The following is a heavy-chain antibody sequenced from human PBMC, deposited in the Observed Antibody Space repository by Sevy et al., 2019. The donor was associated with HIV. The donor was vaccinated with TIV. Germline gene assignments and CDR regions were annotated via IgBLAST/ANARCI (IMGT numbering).Heavy chain of an antibody. V-gene: IGHV3-7*01. D-gene: IGHD2-15*01. CDR2: IKQDGSEK. J-gene: IGHJ4*02. CDR3: AVDVVVNDVAFDY. CDR1: GFTFSNYW. Sequence: GGSLRLSCAASGFTFSNYWMTWVRQAPGKGLEWVANIKQDGSEKFYVHSVKGRFTISRDNAKKSLYLQMNSLRAEDTAVYYCAVDVVVNDVAFDYWGQGTLVTVSS.